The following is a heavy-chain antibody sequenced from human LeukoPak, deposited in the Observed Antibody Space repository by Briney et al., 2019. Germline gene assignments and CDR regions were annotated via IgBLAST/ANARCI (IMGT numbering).Heavy chain of an antibody. CDR3: AKDAKAQVLAYCGGDCYWANDAFDI. Sequence: PGGSLRLSCAASGFTFSSYAMHWVRQAPGKGLEWVAVISYDGSNKYYADSVKGRFTISRDNSKNTLYLQMNSLRAEDTAVYYCAKDAKAQVLAYCGGDCYWANDAFDIWGQGTMVTVSS. CDR2: ISYDGSNK. V-gene: IGHV3-30-3*01. J-gene: IGHJ3*02. D-gene: IGHD2-21*02. CDR1: GFTFSSYA.